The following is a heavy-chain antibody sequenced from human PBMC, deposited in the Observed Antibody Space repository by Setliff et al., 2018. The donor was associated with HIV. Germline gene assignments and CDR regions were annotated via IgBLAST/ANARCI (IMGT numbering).Heavy chain of an antibody. CDR3: AKERGSSQPCDY. CDR1: GFTFNNFG. CDR2: INAGGGNT. D-gene: IGHD3-10*01. V-gene: IGHV3-23*01. J-gene: IGHJ4*02. Sequence: PGESLKISCAASGFTFNNFGMNWVRQAPGKGPEFVSAINAGGGNTYYANSVKGRFTISRDNSKNMLYLQMNSLRADDTAVYFCAKERGSSQPCDYWGQGTLVTVSS.